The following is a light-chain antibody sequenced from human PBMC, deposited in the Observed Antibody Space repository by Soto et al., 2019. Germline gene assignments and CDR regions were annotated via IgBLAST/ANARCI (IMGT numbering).Light chain of an antibody. CDR1: QSLLHTDGKTY. CDR2: GVS. CDR3: QQYNNWPPAT. J-gene: IGKJ1*01. V-gene: IGKV2D-29*01. Sequence: DIVMTQTPLSLSVTPGQPASISCKSSQSLLHTDGKTYLYWYLQKPGQPPQLLIYGVSNRFSGVPDRFSGSGSGTEFTLTISSLQSEDFAVYYCQQYNNWPPATFGQGTRVEIK.